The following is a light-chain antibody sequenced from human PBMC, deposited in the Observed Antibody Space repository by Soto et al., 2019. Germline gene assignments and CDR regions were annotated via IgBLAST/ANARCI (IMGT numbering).Light chain of an antibody. CDR1: QSVSSN. CDR2: GAS. CDR3: QQYNHLPRT. V-gene: IGKV3-15*01. Sequence: EIVMTQSPATLSVSPGERATLSCRASQSVSSNLAWYQQKPGQAPRLLIYGASTRATGIPARFSGSGSGTDFTPTFTSLQSEDFAVYYFQQYNHLPRTFGQAPNVEIK. J-gene: IGKJ1*01.